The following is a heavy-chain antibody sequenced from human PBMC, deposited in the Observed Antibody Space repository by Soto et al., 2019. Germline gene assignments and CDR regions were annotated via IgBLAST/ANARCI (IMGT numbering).Heavy chain of an antibody. J-gene: IGHJ4*02. D-gene: IGHD1-7*01. V-gene: IGHV3-21*01. CDR1: GFTFSSYS. Sequence: EVQLVESGGGLVKPGGSLRLSCAASGFTFSSYSMNWVRQAPVKGLEWVSSISSSSSYIYYADSVKGRFTISRDNAKNSLYLQMNSLRAEDTAVYYCAREGYNWNYKGDYWGQGTLVTVSS. CDR2: ISSSSSYI. CDR3: AREGYNWNYKGDY.